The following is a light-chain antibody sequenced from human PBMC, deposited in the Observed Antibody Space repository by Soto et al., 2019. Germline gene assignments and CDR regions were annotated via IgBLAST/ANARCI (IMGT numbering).Light chain of an antibody. CDR1: QSLLHITGETF. Sequence: DVVMTQTPLSLSVDPGQPASISCKSSQSLLHITGETFLFWYLQKPGQSPQLLIYEVSTRVSGVPDRFSGSGSGTDFTLEISRVETDDVGIYYGMQSTQLPPTFGQGKRVGIE. CDR2: EVS. J-gene: IGKJ5*01. CDR3: MQSTQLPPT. V-gene: IGKV2D-29*02.